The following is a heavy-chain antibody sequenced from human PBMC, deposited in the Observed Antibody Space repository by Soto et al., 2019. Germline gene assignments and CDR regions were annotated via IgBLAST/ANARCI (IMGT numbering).Heavy chain of an antibody. V-gene: IGHV4-59*01. Sequence: TSETLSLTCTVSGDSISSYYWSWIRQPPGKGLEWIGYIYYSGSTSYNPSLKSRVTISVDTSKNQFSLKLSSVTAAGTAVYYCASLCSSTSCYEGYWGQGTLVTVSS. CDR1: GDSISSYY. J-gene: IGHJ4*01. CDR2: IYYSGST. CDR3: ASLCSSTSCYEGY. D-gene: IGHD2-2*01.